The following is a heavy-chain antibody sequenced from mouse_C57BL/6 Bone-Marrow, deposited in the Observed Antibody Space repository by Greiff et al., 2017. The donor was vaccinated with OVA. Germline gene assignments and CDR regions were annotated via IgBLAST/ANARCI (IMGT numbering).Heavy chain of an antibody. CDR2: IYPRSGNT. J-gene: IGHJ3*01. D-gene: IGHD1-1*01. CDR1: GYTFTSYG. Sequence: QVQLQQSGAELARPGASVKLSCKASGYTFTSYGISWVKQRTGQGLEWIGEIYPRSGNTYYNEKFKGKATLTADKSSSTAYMELRSLTSEDSAVYFCAREMHYYGSSGFAYWGQGTLVTVSA. V-gene: IGHV1-81*01. CDR3: AREMHYYGSSGFAY.